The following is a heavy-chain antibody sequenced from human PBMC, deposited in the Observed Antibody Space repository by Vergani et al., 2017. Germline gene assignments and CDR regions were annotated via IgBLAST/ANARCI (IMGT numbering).Heavy chain of an antibody. CDR2: ISSSSTI. CDR3: ARGWTTMVRGENED. J-gene: IGHJ4*02. Sequence: EVQLVESGGGLVQPGGSLRLSCAASGFTFSSYSMNWVRQAPGKGLEWVSYISSSSTIYYADSVKGRFTISRDNAKNSLYLQMNSLRDEDTAVYYCARGWTTMVRGENEDWGQGTLVTVSS. V-gene: IGHV3-48*02. CDR1: GFTFSSYS. D-gene: IGHD3-10*01.